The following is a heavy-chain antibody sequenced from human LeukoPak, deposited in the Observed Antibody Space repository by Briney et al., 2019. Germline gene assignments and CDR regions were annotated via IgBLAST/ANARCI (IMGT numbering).Heavy chain of an antibody. V-gene: IGHV4-30-4*01. J-gene: IGHJ3*02. CDR2: IYYSGRT. CDR1: GGSISSGDYY. D-gene: IGHD3-3*01. CDR3: ARADPTYDFWSGGAFDI. Sequence: SQTLSLTCTVSGGSISSGDYYWSWIRQPPGKGLEWIGYIYYSGRTYYNPSLKSRVTISVDTSKNQFSLNRSSVTAADTAVYYCARADPTYDFWSGGAFDIWGQGTMVTVSS.